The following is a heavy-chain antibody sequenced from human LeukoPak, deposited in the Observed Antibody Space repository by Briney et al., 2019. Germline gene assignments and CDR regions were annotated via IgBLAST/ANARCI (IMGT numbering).Heavy chain of an antibody. J-gene: IGHJ4*02. Sequence: GGSLRLSCVASGITFSNYAVSWVRQAPEKGLDWVSVISGSAHKIRYADSVKGRFTISRDNSENIVYLQTNNLRVEDTAVYYCAGRPTGYSSGYIHWGQGTLVTVSS. CDR3: AGRPTGYSSGYIH. V-gene: IGHV3-23*01. CDR2: ISGSAHKI. CDR1: GITFSNYA. D-gene: IGHD5-18*01.